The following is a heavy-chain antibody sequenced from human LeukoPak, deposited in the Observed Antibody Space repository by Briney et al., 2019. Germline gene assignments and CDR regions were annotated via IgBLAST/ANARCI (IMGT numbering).Heavy chain of an antibody. CDR3: ARGDYYDSSGYYFPDAFDI. CDR1: GFTVSSYG. J-gene: IGHJ3*02. V-gene: IGHV3-33*01. CDR2: IWYDGSNK. D-gene: IGHD3-22*01. Sequence: GGSLRLSCAASGFTVSSYGMHWVRQAPGKGLEWVAVIWYDGSNKYYVDSVQGRFTISRDNSKNTLYLQMSSLRAEDTAVYYCARGDYYDSSGYYFPDAFDIWGQGTMVTVSS.